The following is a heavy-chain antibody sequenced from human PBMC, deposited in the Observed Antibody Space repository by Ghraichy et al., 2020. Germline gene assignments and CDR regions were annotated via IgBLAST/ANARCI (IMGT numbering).Heavy chain of an antibody. D-gene: IGHD2-15*01. Sequence: SETLSLTYAVYGGSFSGYYWNWIRQPPGKGLEWIGEINHSGSTTYNASLKSRVTISGDTSKNQFSLKLSSVTAADTAVYYCARVDIVENCFDYWGQGTPVTVSS. CDR3: ARVDIVENCFDY. J-gene: IGHJ4*02. V-gene: IGHV4-34*01. CDR2: INHSGST. CDR1: GGSFSGYY.